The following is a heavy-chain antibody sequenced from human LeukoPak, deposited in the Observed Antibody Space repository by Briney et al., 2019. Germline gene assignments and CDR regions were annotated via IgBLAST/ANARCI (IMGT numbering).Heavy chain of an antibody. D-gene: IGHD3-22*01. CDR1: GFTFSRFS. J-gene: IGHJ4*02. CDR3: ARGPSYYDSSGYYSSY. CDR2: ISSSSSYI. V-gene: IGHV3-21*01. Sequence: GGSLRLSCAASGFTFSRFSMNWVPQAPGKGLEWVSYISSSSSYIYYADSVKGRFTISRDNAKNSLYLQINSLRAEDAAVYYYARGPSYYDSSGYYSSYWAEGTLVTVFS.